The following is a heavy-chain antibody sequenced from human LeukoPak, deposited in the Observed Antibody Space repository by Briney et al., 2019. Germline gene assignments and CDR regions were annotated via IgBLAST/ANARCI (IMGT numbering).Heavy chain of an antibody. CDR3: ARTSGSYSPLDY. V-gene: IGHV4-4*07. J-gene: IGHJ4*02. CDR1: GGSISSYY. Sequence: SETLSLTCTVSGGSISSYYWSWIRQPARKGLEWIGRIYTSGSTNYNPSLKSRVTMSVVTSKNQFSLKLSSVTAADTAVYYCARTSGSYSPLDYWGQGTLVTVSS. CDR2: IYTSGST. D-gene: IGHD1-26*01.